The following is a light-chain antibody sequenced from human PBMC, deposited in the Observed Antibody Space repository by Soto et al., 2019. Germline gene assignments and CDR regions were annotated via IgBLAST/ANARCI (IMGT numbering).Light chain of an antibody. CDR1: SSDVGGYNY. J-gene: IGLJ1*01. CDR2: EVS. V-gene: IGLV2-8*01. Sequence: QSALTQPPSASGSPGQSVTISCTGTSSDVGGYNYVSWYQQHPGKAPKLMIYEVSKRPSGVPDRFSGSKSGNTASLTFFGLQAEDEADYYCSSYGGTNSYVFGTGTKVT. CDR3: SSYGGTNSYV.